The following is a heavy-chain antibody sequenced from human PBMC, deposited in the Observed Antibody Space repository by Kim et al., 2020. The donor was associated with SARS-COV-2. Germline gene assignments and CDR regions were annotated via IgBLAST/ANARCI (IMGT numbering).Heavy chain of an antibody. CDR3: AREEEVGATTYFDY. D-gene: IGHD1-26*01. Sequence: ADSVKGRFTISRDNSKNTLYLQMNSLRAEDTAVYYCAREEEVGATTYFDYWGQGTLVTVSS. J-gene: IGHJ4*02. V-gene: IGHV3-33*01.